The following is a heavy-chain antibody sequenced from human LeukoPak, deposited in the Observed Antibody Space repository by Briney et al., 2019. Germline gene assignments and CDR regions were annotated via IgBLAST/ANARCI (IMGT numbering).Heavy chain of an antibody. Sequence: PGRSLRLSCAASGFTFSSYGMHWVRQAPGKGLKWVAVISYDGSNKYYADSVKGRFTISRDNSKNTLYLQMNSLRAEDTAVYYCAKSRIAARLIIDYWGQGTLVTVSS. V-gene: IGHV3-30*18. CDR1: GFTFSSYG. CDR2: ISYDGSNK. D-gene: IGHD6-6*01. J-gene: IGHJ4*02. CDR3: AKSRIAARLIIDY.